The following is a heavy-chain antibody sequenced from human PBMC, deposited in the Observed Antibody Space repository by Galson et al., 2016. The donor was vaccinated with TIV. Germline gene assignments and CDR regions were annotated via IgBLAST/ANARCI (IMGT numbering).Heavy chain of an antibody. CDR2: INPNSGDT. CDR1: GYMFTAYF. Sequence: SVKVSCKASGYMFTAYFIHWVRQAPGQGLGWMGRINPNSGDTDYAQRFQGRVTMTRDTSISTAYMELSRLTYDDTAVYYCARSYYYASSAYYLECWGQGTLVTVSS. D-gene: IGHD3-22*01. CDR3: ARSYYYASSAYYLEC. V-gene: IGHV1-2*06. J-gene: IGHJ4*02.